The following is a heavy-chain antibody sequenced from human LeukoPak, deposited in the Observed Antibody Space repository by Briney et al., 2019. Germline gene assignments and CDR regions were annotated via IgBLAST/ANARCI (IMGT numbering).Heavy chain of an antibody. Sequence: GASVKVSCKASGYTFTSYYMHWVRQAPGQGLEWMGWINPNSGGTNYAQKFQGRVTMTRDTSISTAYMELSRLRSDDTAVYYCARDLGIVVVADWFDPWGQGTLVTVSS. V-gene: IGHV1-2*02. CDR1: GYTFTSYY. CDR3: ARDLGIVVVADWFDP. J-gene: IGHJ5*02. D-gene: IGHD2-2*01. CDR2: INPNSGGT.